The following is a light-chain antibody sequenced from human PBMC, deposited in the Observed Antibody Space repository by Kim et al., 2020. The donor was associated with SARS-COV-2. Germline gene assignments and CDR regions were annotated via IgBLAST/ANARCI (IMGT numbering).Light chain of an antibody. Sequence: DIQMTQSPSSLSASVGDRVIITCRASQGVSSYLAWFQQKPGKAPKSLISGASTLQSGVPSRFSGSGSGTGFTLTISSLQPEDFATYYCQQYYSYPLTFGGGTKVDIK. CDR3: QQYYSYPLT. J-gene: IGKJ4*01. V-gene: IGKV1-16*01. CDR1: QGVSSY. CDR2: GAS.